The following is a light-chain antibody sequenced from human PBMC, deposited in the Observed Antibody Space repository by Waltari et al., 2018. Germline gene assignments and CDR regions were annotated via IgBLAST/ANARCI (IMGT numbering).Light chain of an antibody. CDR1: QSISRY. V-gene: IGKV1-39*01. Sequence: DIQMTQPPSSLAASVGDRVTITCRASQSISRYLNWYQHKPGKAPNLLIYGASTLRSGVPSRFSGSGSGTDFTLTISSLQPEDFAVYYCQQSYTTPMYSFGQGTKLEI. CDR2: GAS. J-gene: IGKJ2*01. CDR3: QQSYTTPMYS.